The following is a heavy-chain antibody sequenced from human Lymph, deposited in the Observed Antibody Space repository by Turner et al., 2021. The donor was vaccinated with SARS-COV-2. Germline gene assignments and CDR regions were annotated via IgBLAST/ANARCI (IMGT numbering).Heavy chain of an antibody. Sequence: QVQLVQSGAEVKEPGASVKVSCKASGYTFTGYYMHWVRQAPGQGLEWMRWINPDSGGTNYAQNFQDRVTMTRDTSISTAYMELSRLRSDDTAVYYCARGGLYYYDSSAYYGDAFDFWGQGTMVTVSS. V-gene: IGHV1-2*02. CDR2: INPDSGGT. J-gene: IGHJ3*01. CDR1: GYTFTGYY. CDR3: ARGGLYYYDSSAYYGDAFDF. D-gene: IGHD3-22*01.